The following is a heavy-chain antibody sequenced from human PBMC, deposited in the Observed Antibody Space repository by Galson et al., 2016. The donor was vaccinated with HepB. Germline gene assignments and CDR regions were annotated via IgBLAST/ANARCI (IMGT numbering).Heavy chain of an antibody. CDR1: GFSFGNSW. J-gene: IGHJ4*02. D-gene: IGHD2-8*01. CDR3: ARPVFSDEGLGN. CDR2: IKPDGTTK. V-gene: IGHV3-7*01. Sequence: SLRLSCAASGFSFGNSWMTWVRQAPEKGLEWVANIKPDGTTKNYVGSVRGRFTIARDNAKNSLYLQMNSLRPEDTATYYCARPVFSDEGLGNWGQGTLVTVSS.